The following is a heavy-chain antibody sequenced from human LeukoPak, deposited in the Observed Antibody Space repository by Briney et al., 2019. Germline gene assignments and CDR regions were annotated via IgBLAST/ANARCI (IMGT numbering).Heavy chain of an antibody. CDR3: ARGRVSSSTWYSTYYYYFYMDV. Sequence: SETLSLTCTVSGDSISSSSDYWAWIRQPPGKGLEWIGTIYYSGSTYYNPSLKSRVTISVDPSKNQFSLKVRSVTAADTAVYYCARGRVSSSTWYSTYYYYFYMDVWGKGTTVTVSS. CDR2: IYYSGST. D-gene: IGHD4-11*01. J-gene: IGHJ6*03. CDR1: GDSISSSSDY. V-gene: IGHV4-39*07.